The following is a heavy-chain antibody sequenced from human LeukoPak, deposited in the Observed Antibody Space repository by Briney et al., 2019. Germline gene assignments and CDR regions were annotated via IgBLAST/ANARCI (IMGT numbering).Heavy chain of an antibody. D-gene: IGHD3-3*01. V-gene: IGHV4-38-2*02. J-gene: IGHJ4*02. CDR1: GYSITNGYY. CDR2: IYYSGST. Sequence: SETLSLTCTVSGYSITNGYYWGWIRQPPGKGLEWIGSIYYSGSTYYNPSLKSRVTISVDTSKNQFSLKLSSVTAADTAVYYCARSLRSGYYTYWGQGTLVTVSS. CDR3: ARSLRSGYYTY.